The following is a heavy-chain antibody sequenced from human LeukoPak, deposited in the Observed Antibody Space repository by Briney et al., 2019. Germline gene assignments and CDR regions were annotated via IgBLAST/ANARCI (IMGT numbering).Heavy chain of an antibody. CDR3: AFGWYRNWFDP. CDR2: INHSGST. V-gene: IGHV4-34*01. Sequence: SETLSLTCAVYGGSFSGYYWSWIRQPPGKGLEWIGEINHSGSTNYNPSLKSRVTISVDTSKNQFSLKLSSVTAADTAVYYCAFGWYRNWFDPWGQGTLVTVSS. D-gene: IGHD6-19*01. J-gene: IGHJ5*02. CDR1: GGSFSGYY.